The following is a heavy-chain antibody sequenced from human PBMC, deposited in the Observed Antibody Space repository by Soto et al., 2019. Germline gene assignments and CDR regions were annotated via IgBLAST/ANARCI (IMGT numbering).Heavy chain of an antibody. V-gene: IGHV1-18*01. Sequence: QGHLVQSEAEVKKPGASVKVSCKASGYTFTRYGISWVRQAPGQGLEWMGWISGYNGDTNYAQKFQDRASIPMDTSTGTAYMEWRSLTSDDTAIYYCAKNGQPPYYYYGLDVWGQGTKVTVSS. CDR2: ISGYNGDT. CDR1: GYTFTRYG. D-gene: IGHD2-8*01. J-gene: IGHJ6*02. CDR3: AKNGQPPYYYYGLDV.